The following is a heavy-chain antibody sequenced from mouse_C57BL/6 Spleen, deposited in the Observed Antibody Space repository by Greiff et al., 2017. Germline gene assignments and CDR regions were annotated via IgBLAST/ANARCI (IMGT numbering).Heavy chain of an antibody. CDR1: GYTFTDYN. J-gene: IGHJ2*01. V-gene: IGHV1-22*01. D-gene: IGHD2-1*01. Sequence: EVQLQQSGPELVKPGASVKMSCKASGYTFTDYNMHWVKQSHGKSLEWIGYINPNNGGTSYNQKFKGKATLTVNKSSSTAYMELRSLTSEDSAVYYCARGPALYGNYPDYFDYWGQGTTLTVSS. CDR2: INPNNGGT. CDR3: ARGPALYGNYPDYFDY.